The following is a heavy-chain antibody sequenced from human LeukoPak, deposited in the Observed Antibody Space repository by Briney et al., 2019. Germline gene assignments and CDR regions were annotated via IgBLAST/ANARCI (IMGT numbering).Heavy chain of an antibody. V-gene: IGHV3-23*01. CDR3: AKGSIAAAAPYYFDY. J-gene: IGHJ4*02. CDR1: GFTFSSYA. D-gene: IGHD6-13*01. CDR2: ISGSGGST. Sequence: GGSLRLACAASGFTFSSYAMSWVRQAPGKGLEWVSAISGSGGSTYYADSVKGRFTISRDNSKNTLYLQMNSLRAEDTAVYYCAKGSIAAAAPYYFDYWGQGTLVTVSS.